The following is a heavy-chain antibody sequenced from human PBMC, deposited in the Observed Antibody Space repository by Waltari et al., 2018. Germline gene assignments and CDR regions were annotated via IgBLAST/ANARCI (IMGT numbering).Heavy chain of an antibody. V-gene: IGHV3-21*01. D-gene: IGHD3-22*01. CDR2: ISSSSSYI. Sequence: EVQLVESGGGLVKPGGSLRLSCAASGFTFSSYSMNWVRQAPGKGLEWVSSISSSSSYIYYADSVKGRFTSSRDNAKNSLYLQMNSLRAEDTAVYYCAREDSSGYYLDAFDIWGQGTMVTVSS. CDR1: GFTFSSYS. J-gene: IGHJ3*02. CDR3: AREDSSGYYLDAFDI.